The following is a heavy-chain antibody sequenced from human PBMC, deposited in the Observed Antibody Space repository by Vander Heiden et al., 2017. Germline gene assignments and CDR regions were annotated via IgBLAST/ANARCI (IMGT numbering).Heavy chain of an antibody. CDR2: IWYDGSNK. CDR3: ARDRADGWLHKPEYYFDY. CDR1: GFNFSTYA. Sequence: VQLVESGGGVVQPGRSLRRSCAASGFNFSTYAVHWVRQAPGKGLEWVAVIWYDGSNKYYADSVKGRFTISRDNSKNTLYLQMNSLRAEDTAVYYCARDRADGWLHKPEYYFDYWGQGTLVTVSS. D-gene: IGHD5-12*01. J-gene: IGHJ4*02. V-gene: IGHV3-33*01.